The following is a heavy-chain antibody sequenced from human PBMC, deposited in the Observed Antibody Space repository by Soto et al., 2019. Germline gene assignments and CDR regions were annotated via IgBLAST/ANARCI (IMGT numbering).Heavy chain of an antibody. J-gene: IGHJ3*02. CDR3: AKAPDYDYIWGSYRTYVDAFDI. Sequence: GGSLRLSCAASGFTFSSYAMSWVRQAPGKGLEWVSAISGSGGSTYYADSVKGRFTISRDNSKNTLYLQMNSLRAEDTAVYYCAKAPDYDYIWGSYRTYVDAFDIWGQGTMVSVS. CDR1: GFTFSSYA. CDR2: ISGSGGST. D-gene: IGHD3-16*02. V-gene: IGHV3-23*01.